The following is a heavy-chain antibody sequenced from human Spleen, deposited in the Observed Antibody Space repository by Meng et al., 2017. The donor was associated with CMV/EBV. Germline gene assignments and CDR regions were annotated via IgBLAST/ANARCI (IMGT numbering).Heavy chain of an antibody. CDR3: ARGHGNMNYPMYWFDP. Sequence: GESLKISCAASGFTFSSYAMHWVRQAPGKGLEWVSGLSSSGGSTYYADSVKGRFTISRDNSKNTLYLQMNSLRAEDTAVYYCARGHGNMNYPMYWFDPWGQGTLVTVSS. CDR1: GFTFSSYA. CDR2: LSSSGGST. V-gene: IGHV3-23*01. J-gene: IGHJ5*02. D-gene: IGHD1-7*01.